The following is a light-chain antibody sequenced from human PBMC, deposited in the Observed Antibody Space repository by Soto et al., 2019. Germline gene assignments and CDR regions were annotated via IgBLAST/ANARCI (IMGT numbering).Light chain of an antibody. Sequence: EIVMTQSPATLSVSPGERATLSCRASQSVSSNLAWYQQKPGQAPRLLIYGASTRATGIPARFSGSGSVTEFTLTISSLQSEDFAVYYCQQYNNWPLYTFRQGTKLEIK. CDR2: GAS. CDR3: QQYNNWPLYT. CDR1: QSVSSN. J-gene: IGKJ2*01. V-gene: IGKV3-15*01.